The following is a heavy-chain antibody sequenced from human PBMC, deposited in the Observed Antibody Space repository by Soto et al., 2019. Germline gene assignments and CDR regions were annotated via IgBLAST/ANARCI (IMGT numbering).Heavy chain of an antibody. CDR1: GGSFSGYY. V-gene: IGHV4-34*01. Sequence: LSETLSLTCAVYGGSFSGYYWSWIRQPPGKGLEWIGEINHSGSTNYNPSLKSRVTISVDTSKNQFSLKLSSVTAADTAVYYCARGSKASRRRIDYWGQGTLVTVSS. J-gene: IGHJ4*02. CDR3: ARGSKASRRRIDY. CDR2: INHSGST.